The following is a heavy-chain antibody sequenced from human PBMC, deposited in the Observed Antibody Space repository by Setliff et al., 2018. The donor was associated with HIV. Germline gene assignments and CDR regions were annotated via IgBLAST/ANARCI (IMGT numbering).Heavy chain of an antibody. Sequence: ASVKVSCKASGDTFYSYGISWVRQAPGQGLEWVGWISVFNGNTDYADKFEGRVTMTADTSTNTAYMELRSLRSDDTAVYYCASRGRHAAPGITYYLDYWGQGTLVPVSS. CDR3: ASRGRHAAPGITYYLDY. J-gene: IGHJ4*02. CDR2: ISVFNGNT. D-gene: IGHD6-13*01. V-gene: IGHV1-18*01. CDR1: GDTFYSYG.